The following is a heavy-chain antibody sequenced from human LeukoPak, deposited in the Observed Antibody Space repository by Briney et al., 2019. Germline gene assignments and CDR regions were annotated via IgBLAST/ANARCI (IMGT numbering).Heavy chain of an antibody. D-gene: IGHD1-26*01. Sequence: SETLTLTCTVSGGSISSYYWSWIRQPPGKGLEWIGYIYYSGSTNYNPSLKSRVTISVDTSKNQFSLKLNSVTAADTAVYYCARHGGCYSFDYWGQGTLVTVSS. CDR3: ARHGGCYSFDY. CDR1: GGSISSYY. CDR2: IYYSGST. J-gene: IGHJ4*02. V-gene: IGHV4-59*08.